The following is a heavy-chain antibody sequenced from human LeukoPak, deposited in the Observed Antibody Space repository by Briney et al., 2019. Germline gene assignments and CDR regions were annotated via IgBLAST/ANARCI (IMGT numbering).Heavy chain of an antibody. D-gene: IGHD6-19*01. CDR3: ARDRRYSSASGYFDY. CDR2: INPNSGGT. Sequence: ASVKVSCKASGYTFTGYYMHWVRQAPGQGLEWMGWINPNSGGTNYAQKLQGRVTMTRDTSISTAYMELSRLRSDDTAVYYCARDRRYSSASGYFDYWGQGTLVTVSS. J-gene: IGHJ4*02. V-gene: IGHV1-2*02. CDR1: GYTFTGYY.